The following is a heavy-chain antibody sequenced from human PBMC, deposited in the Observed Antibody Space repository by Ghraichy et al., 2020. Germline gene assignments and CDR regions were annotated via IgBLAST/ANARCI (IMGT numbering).Heavy chain of an antibody. CDR3: ARGYFPDYYYYGMDV. Sequence: SVKVSCKASGGTFSNYGINWVRQAPRQGLEWMGGIIPIFGTANNAQKFQGRVTITADESTSTAYMELSSLRSEDTAVYYCARGYFPDYYYYGMDVWGQGTTVTVSS. V-gene: IGHV1-69*13. CDR1: GGTFSNYG. J-gene: IGHJ6*02. D-gene: IGHD1-26*01. CDR2: IIPIFGTA.